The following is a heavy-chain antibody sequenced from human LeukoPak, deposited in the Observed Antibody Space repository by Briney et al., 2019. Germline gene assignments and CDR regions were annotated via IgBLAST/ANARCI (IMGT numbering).Heavy chain of an antibody. V-gene: IGHV3-74*01. CDR2: INSDGSST. J-gene: IGHJ5*02. Sequence: PGGSLRLSCAASGFTFSSYWMHWVRQAPGKGVGWVSRINSDGSSTNYADSVKGRFTISRENAKNTLYLQMKSQRAEDTAVYYSATGRTPAALLPWGQGTLVTVSS. CDR3: ATGRTPAALLP. CDR1: GFTFSSYW. D-gene: IGHD3-10*01.